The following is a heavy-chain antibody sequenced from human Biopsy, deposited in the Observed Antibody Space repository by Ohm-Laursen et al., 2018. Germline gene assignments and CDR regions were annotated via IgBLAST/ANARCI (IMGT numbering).Heavy chain of an antibody. V-gene: IGHV1-69*06. Sequence: SVKVSCKAPGGTFSNYGVNWVRQAPGQGLEWLGGNIPILGTGNYAQKFQDRVTVAADTSTSTATMELRSLRSDDTAVYYCASKLTGYFHHWGQGTLVIVSP. CDR3: ASKLTGYFHH. CDR2: NIPILGTG. CDR1: GGTFSNYG. J-gene: IGHJ1*01. D-gene: IGHD3-9*01.